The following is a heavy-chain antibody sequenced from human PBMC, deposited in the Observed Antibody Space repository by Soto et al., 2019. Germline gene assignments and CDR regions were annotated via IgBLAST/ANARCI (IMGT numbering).Heavy chain of an antibody. CDR3: ARSRGWSYGMDV. Sequence: EVQLVESGGGLVKPGGSLRLSCAASGFTFSSYSMNWVRQAPGKGLEWVSSISSGSIYIYYEDSVKGRFTISRDNAKNSLYLQMNSLRAEDTAVYYCARSRGWSYGMDVWGQGTTFTVSS. J-gene: IGHJ6*02. CDR1: GFTFSSYS. CDR2: ISSGSIYI. V-gene: IGHV3-21*01. D-gene: IGHD6-19*01.